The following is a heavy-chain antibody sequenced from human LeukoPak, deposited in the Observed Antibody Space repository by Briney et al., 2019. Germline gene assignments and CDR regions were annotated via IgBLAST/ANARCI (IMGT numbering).Heavy chain of an antibody. J-gene: IGHJ3*02. D-gene: IGHD2-15*01. CDR2: INPSGGST. V-gene: IGHV1-46*01. Sequence: ASVKVSCKASGYTFTSYYMHWVRQAPGQGLEWMGIINPSGGSTSYAQKFQGRVTMTRDMSTSTVYMELSSLRSEDTAVYYCAKDRYCSGGSCRSGYLNDAFDIWGQGTMVTVSS. CDR3: AKDRYCSGGSCRSGYLNDAFDI. CDR1: GYTFTSYY.